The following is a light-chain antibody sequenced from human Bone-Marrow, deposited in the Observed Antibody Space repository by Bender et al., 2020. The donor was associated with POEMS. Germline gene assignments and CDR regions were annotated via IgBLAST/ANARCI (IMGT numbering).Light chain of an antibody. CDR2: EVR. Sequence: QSALTQPPSASGSPGQSVTISCSGTGSDVGRYRFVSWYQQHPGKVPKLMIYEVRKRPSGVSNRFSGSKSDNTASLTISGLQAEDEADFYCCSYADNSVWVFGGGTKLTVL. CDR3: CSYADNSVWV. J-gene: IGLJ3*02. CDR1: GSDVGRYRF. V-gene: IGLV2-23*02.